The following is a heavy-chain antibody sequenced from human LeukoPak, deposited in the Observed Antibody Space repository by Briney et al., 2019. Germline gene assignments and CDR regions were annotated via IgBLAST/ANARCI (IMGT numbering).Heavy chain of an antibody. CDR3: AKDGYCSSTSCRTYYYYYYMDV. Sequence: PGRSPRLSCAASGFTFSSYAMHWVRQAPGKGLEWVAVISYDGSNKYYADSVKGRFTISRDNSKNTLYLQMNSLRAEDTAVYYCAKDGYCSSTSCRTYYYYYYMDVWGKGATVTVSS. D-gene: IGHD2-2*01. CDR2: ISYDGSNK. CDR1: GFTFSSYA. J-gene: IGHJ6*03. V-gene: IGHV3-30-3*01.